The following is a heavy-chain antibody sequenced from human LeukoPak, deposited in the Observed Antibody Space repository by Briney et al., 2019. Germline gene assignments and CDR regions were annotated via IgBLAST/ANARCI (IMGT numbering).Heavy chain of an antibody. CDR2: ISAYNGNT. D-gene: IGHD2-21*02. Sequence: ASVKVSCKASGYTFIDYYIDWVRQAPGQGLEWMGWISAYNGNTNYAQKLQGRVTMTTDTSTSTAYMELRSLRSDDTAVYYCARDREYCGGDCYASDYWGQGTLVTVSS. V-gene: IGHV1-18*04. CDR1: GYTFIDYY. J-gene: IGHJ4*02. CDR3: ARDREYCGGDCYASDY.